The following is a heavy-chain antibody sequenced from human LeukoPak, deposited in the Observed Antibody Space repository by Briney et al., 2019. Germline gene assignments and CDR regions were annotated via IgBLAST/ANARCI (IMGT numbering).Heavy chain of an antibody. Sequence: PSETLSLTCTVSGGSISSYYWSWIRQPPGKGLEWIGCIYYSGSTNYNPSLKSRVTISVDTSKNQFSLKLSSVTAADTAVYYCARDRGSSFDPWGQGTLVTVSS. CDR3: ARDRGSSFDP. D-gene: IGHD6-13*01. V-gene: IGHV4-59*01. CDR1: GGSISSYY. CDR2: IYYSGST. J-gene: IGHJ5*02.